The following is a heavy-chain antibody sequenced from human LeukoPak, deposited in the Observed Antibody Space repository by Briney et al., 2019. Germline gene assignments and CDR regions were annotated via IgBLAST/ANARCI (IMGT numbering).Heavy chain of an antibody. V-gene: IGHV3-21*01. CDR1: GFTFSSYS. D-gene: IGHD3-16*01. J-gene: IGHJ4*02. Sequence: GGSLRLSCAASGFTFSSYSMNWVRQAPGKGLEWVSSISSSSSYIYYADSVKGRFTISRDNAKNSLYLQMNSLRAEDTAVYYCASHGGDGDXVDXWGQGXLVTV. CDR3: ASHGGDGDXVDX. CDR2: ISSSSSYI.